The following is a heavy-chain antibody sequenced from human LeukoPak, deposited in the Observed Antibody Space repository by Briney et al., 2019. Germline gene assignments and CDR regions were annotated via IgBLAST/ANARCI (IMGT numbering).Heavy chain of an antibody. CDR1: GYTFTNHG. Sequence: ASVKVSCKASGYTFTNHGISWVRQAPGQGLEWMGWISAYNENTNYAQKFQGRVTMTTDTSTSTAYMELRSLRSDDTAVYYCARDHGKQWPRYNWFDPWGQGTLVTVSS. J-gene: IGHJ5*02. CDR3: ARDHGKQWPRYNWFDP. V-gene: IGHV1-18*01. D-gene: IGHD6-19*01. CDR2: ISAYNENT.